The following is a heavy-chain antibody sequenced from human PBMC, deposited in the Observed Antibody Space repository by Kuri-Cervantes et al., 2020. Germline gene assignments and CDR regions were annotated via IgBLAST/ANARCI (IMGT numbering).Heavy chain of an antibody. CDR2: MNPNSGNT. CDR1: GYAFISYG. V-gene: IGHV1-8*02. J-gene: IGHJ4*02. CDR3: ARAGAVGYSGSYEACDY. D-gene: IGHD1-26*01. Sequence: ASVKVSCKPSGYAFISYGIAWVRQAPGQGLEWMGWMNPNSGNTGYAQKFQGRLTMTRNTSISTAYMELSSLRSEDTAVYYCARAGAVGYSGSYEACDYWGQGTLVTVSS.